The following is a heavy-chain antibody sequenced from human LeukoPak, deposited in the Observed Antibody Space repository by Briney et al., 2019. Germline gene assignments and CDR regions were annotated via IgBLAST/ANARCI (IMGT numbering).Heavy chain of an antibody. CDR2: IIPIFGTA. J-gene: IGHJ4*02. V-gene: IGHV1-69*13. CDR1: GGTFSSYA. D-gene: IGHD3-22*01. Sequence: GASVTVSCTASGGTFSSYAISWVRQAPGQGLEWMGGIIPIFGTANYAQKFQGRVTITADESTSTAYMELSSLRSEDTAVYYCATPSYYDSSGTYADYWGQGTLVTVSS. CDR3: ATPSYYDSSGTYADY.